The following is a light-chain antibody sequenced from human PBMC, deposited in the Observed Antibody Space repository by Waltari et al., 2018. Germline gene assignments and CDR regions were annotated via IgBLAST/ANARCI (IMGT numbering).Light chain of an antibody. CDR2: QYV. CDR3: QAWDGTTVI. V-gene: IGLV3-1*01. J-gene: IGLJ2*01. CDR1: ELDNMT. Sequence: SYEVTQPPSVSVSPGQTASLPCSGDELDNMTVWWYQQKPGQSTVVISYQYVKRPSGIPERFSGSSSGKTATLTIGGTQAMDEADYYCQAWDGTTVIFGGGTKLTVL.